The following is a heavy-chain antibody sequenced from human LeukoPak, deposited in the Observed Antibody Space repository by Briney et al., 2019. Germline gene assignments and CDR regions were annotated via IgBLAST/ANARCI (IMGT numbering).Heavy chain of an antibody. Sequence: GGSLRLSCAASGFTFSTYAMSWVRQAPGKGLEWVSAISGSGGSTYYADSVKGRFTISRDNSKNTLYLQMNSLRAEDTAVYYCAKDGMGGYRKYYFDYWGQGTLVTVSS. D-gene: IGHD5-18*01. CDR3: AKDGMGGYRKYYFDY. V-gene: IGHV3-23*01. J-gene: IGHJ4*02. CDR1: GFTFSTYA. CDR2: ISGSGGST.